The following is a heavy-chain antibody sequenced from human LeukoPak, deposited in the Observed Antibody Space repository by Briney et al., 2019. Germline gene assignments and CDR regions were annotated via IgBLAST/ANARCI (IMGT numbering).Heavy chain of an antibody. CDR3: AREWNYADY. V-gene: IGHV4-4*07. CDR1: GDSISSHY. D-gene: IGHD1-7*01. Sequence: SETLSLTCSVSGDSISSHYWSWIRQPAGKGLEWIGRIYTSGSTNYNPSLKSRVTMSIDTSKKQFSLKLSSVTAADTAVYYCAREWNYADYWGQGTLVTVSS. J-gene: IGHJ4*02. CDR2: IYTSGST.